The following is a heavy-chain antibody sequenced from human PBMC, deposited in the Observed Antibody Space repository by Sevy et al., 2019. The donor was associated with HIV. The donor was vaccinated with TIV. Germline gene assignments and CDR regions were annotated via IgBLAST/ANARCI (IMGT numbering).Heavy chain of an antibody. J-gene: IGHJ1*01. CDR1: GFTFNNYA. Sequence: GGSLRLSCAASGFTFNNYALTWVRQAPGKGLDWVSSITGSSTTIYYADSVKGRFTVSRDNSNNTLYLHINSLRAEDTAVYYCARDGLYGGNFEYFQHWGQGTLVTVSS. CDR3: ARDGLYGGNFEYFQH. CDR2: ITGSSTTI. D-gene: IGHD4-17*01. V-gene: IGHV3-23*01.